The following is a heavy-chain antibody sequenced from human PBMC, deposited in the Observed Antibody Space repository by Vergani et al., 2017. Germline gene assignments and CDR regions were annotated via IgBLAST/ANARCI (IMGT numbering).Heavy chain of an antibody. Sequence: QMQLQESGPGLVKASETLSLTCTVSGDSIISRSYYWCWIRQPPGKRLEWIGSIYNSGNGDSSSSLKSRVTISADTSKNQFSLRLTSVTAADTAVYYCASGKYYSDSTSHFRGRYFDVWGRGTLVTVPS. CDR3: ASGKYYSDSTSHFRGRYFDV. D-gene: IGHD3-16*01. V-gene: IGHV4-39*01. J-gene: IGHJ2*01. CDR1: GDSIISRSYY. CDR2: IYNSGNG.